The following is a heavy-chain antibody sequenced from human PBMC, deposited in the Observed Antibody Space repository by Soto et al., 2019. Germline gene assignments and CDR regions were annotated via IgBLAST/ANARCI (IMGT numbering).Heavy chain of an antibody. Sequence: PGGSLRLSCAASGFTFSSYSMNWVRQAPGKGLEWVSSISSSSSYIYYADSVKGRVTSSRDNAKNSLYLQMNSLRAEDTAVYYCARDYSSGWSTYYYYYYGMDVWGQGTTVTVSS. V-gene: IGHV3-21*01. J-gene: IGHJ6*02. CDR2: ISSSSSYI. CDR1: GFTFSSYS. D-gene: IGHD6-19*01. CDR3: ARDYSSGWSTYYYYYYGMDV.